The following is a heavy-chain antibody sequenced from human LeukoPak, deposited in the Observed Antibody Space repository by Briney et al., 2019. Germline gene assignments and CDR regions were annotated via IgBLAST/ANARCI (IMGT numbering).Heavy chain of an antibody. J-gene: IGHJ5*02. CDR1: GFTFSDWA. D-gene: IGHD5-24*01. CDR2: IRDKAYGGTT. Sequence: GGSLRLSCTVSGFTFSDWAMSWFRQAPGKGLEWVGFIRDKAYGGTTEYAPSVKGRFTISRDDSKSIAYLQMNSLNTEDTAVYYCTRGWLQGGSWGQGTLVTVSS. CDR3: TRGWLQGGS. V-gene: IGHV3-49*03.